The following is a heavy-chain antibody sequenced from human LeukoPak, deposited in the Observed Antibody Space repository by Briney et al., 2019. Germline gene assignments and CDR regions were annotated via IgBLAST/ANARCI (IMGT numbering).Heavy chain of an antibody. Sequence: GASVKVSCKASGYTFTGYYMHWVRQAPGQGLEWMGWINPNSGGTNYAQKFQGRVTMTRDTSISTAYMELSRLRSDDTAVYYCASLASDWNYPDAFDIWGQGTMVTVSS. V-gene: IGHV1-2*02. J-gene: IGHJ3*02. CDR3: ASLASDWNYPDAFDI. CDR2: INPNSGGT. D-gene: IGHD1-7*01. CDR1: GYTFTGYY.